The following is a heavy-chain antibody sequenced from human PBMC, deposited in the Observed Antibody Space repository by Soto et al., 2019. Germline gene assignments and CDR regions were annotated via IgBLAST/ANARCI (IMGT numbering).Heavy chain of an antibody. J-gene: IGHJ4*02. Sequence: QVLLLQSGSEVKKPGSSVKVSCKASGDAFQSYAIHGVRQAPGQGLEYMGRIIPSYDRTKDAQKFQGRLTVTADMYTSTVYMELSSLRSEDTAVYYCARDPTNDYGDDTFDYWGQGTKVIVSS. CDR2: IIPSYDRT. CDR1: GDAFQSYA. V-gene: IGHV1-69*06. CDR3: ARDPTNDYGDDTFDY. D-gene: IGHD4-17*01.